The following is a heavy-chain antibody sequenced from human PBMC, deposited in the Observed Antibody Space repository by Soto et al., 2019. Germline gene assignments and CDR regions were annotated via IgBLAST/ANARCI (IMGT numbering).Heavy chain of an antibody. Sequence: GGSLRLSCAASGFSFSNGWMSWVRQAPGKGLEWVGRIKSKTDGGTTDYAAPVKGRFTISRDDSKNTLYLQMNSLKTEDTAVYYCTTGLGWVGFGMDVWGQGTTVTVSS. CDR2: IKSKTDGGTT. V-gene: IGHV3-15*01. J-gene: IGHJ6*02. CDR3: TTGLGWVGFGMDV. D-gene: IGHD3-10*01. CDR1: GFSFSNGW.